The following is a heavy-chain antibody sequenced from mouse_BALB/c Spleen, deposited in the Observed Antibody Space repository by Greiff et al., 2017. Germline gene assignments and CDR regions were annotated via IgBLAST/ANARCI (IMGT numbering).Heavy chain of an antibody. Sequence: QVHVKQSGAELVRPGVSVKISCKGSGYTFTDYAMHWVKQSHAKSLEWIGVISTYYGDASYNQKFKGKATMTVDKSSSTAYMELARLTSEDSAIYYCARGDDYDAFDYWGQGTTLTVSS. V-gene: IGHV1S137*01. J-gene: IGHJ2*01. D-gene: IGHD2-4*01. CDR1: GYTFTDYA. CDR2: ISTYYGDA. CDR3: ARGDDYDAFDY.